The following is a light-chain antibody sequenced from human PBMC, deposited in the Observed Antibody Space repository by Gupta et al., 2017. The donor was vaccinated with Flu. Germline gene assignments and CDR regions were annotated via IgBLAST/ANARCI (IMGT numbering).Light chain of an antibody. Sequence: SSELTQDPAVSVALGQTVRITCQGDSLRSYYASWYQQKPGQAPVLVIYGKNNRPSGIPDRFSGSSSGNTASLTITGAQAEDEADYYCNSQDSSSNHWVFGGGTKLTVL. J-gene: IGLJ2*01. CDR1: SLRSYY. V-gene: IGLV3-19*01. CDR3: NSQDSSSNHWV. CDR2: GKN.